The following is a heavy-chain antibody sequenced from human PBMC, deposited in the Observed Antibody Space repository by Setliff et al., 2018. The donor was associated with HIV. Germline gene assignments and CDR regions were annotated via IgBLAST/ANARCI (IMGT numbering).Heavy chain of an antibody. J-gene: IGHJ6*02. Sequence: ASVKVSCKASGYTFNNYGISWVRQAPGQGLEWMGWISAYNGNTNYAQKLQGRVTMTTDTSTSTAYMELRSLRSDDTAVYYCARGGFLGSSSWYSIGDYYYGMDVWGQGTTVTVSS. CDR1: GYTFNNYG. V-gene: IGHV1-18*01. D-gene: IGHD6-13*01. CDR2: ISAYNGNT. CDR3: ARGGFLGSSSWYSIGDYYYGMDV.